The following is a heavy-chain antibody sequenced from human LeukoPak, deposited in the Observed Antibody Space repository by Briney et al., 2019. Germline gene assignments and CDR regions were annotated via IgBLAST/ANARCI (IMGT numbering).Heavy chain of an antibody. CDR1: GFTFSYYN. CDR3: MRDESFDV. Sequence: GGCLRLSCAASGFTFSYYNMNWVRQALGKGLEWVSSIATSTPYIHYADSVKGRFTISRDIAKNSLHLQMNSLRVDDTAVYYCMRDESFDVWGQGTIVIVSS. V-gene: IGHV3-21*01. J-gene: IGHJ3*01. CDR2: IATSTPYI.